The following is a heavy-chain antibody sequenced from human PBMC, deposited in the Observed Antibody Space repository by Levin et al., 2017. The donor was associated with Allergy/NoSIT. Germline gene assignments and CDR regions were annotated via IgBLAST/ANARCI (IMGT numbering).Heavy chain of an antibody. Sequence: SETLSLTCAVSGYSISSTYYWGWIRQPPGAGLEWIGSMLPSGATYYNPSLKSRVTISIDTSKNQFSLKLYSVTAADTAVYYCARIVGATSADYWGQGTLVTVSS. CDR1: GYSISSTYY. CDR3: ARIVGATSADY. D-gene: IGHD1-26*01. J-gene: IGHJ4*02. V-gene: IGHV4-38-2*01. CDR2: MLPSGAT.